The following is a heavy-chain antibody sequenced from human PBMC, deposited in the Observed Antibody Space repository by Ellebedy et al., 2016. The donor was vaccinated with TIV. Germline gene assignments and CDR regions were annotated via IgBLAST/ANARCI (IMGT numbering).Heavy chain of an antibody. CDR2: IYIGGST. D-gene: IGHD3-10*01. J-gene: IGHJ4*02. Sequence: GESLKISCAASGFTVSSNYMSWVRQAPGKGLAWVSVIYIGGSTYYAASVKGRFTISRDNSKNTLYLQMNSLRAEDTAVYYCASTGREQVDYWGQGTLVTVSS. V-gene: IGHV3-53*01. CDR1: GFTVSSNY. CDR3: ASTGREQVDY.